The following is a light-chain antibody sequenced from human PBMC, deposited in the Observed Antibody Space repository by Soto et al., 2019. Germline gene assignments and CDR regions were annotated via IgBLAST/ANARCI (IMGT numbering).Light chain of an antibody. Sequence: EIVLTQSPGTLSLSPGERATLSCRASQSVSSSYLAWYQQKPGQAPRLLIYGASSRATGIPDRFSGSGSGTDFTLTISRLEPEEFAVYYCQQYGRSGYTFGQGTKLEIK. CDR1: QSVSSSY. J-gene: IGKJ2*01. V-gene: IGKV3-20*01. CDR2: GAS. CDR3: QQYGRSGYT.